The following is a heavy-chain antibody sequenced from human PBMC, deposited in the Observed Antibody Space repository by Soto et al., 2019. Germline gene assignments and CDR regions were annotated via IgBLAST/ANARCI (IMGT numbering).Heavy chain of an antibody. CDR1: GGSISSSNW. CDR2: IYHSGST. CDR3: ARAAMGGSSWPFDY. D-gene: IGHD6-13*01. Sequence: TLSLTCAVSGGSISSSNWWSGVRQPPGKGLEWIGEIYHSGSTNYNPSLKSRVTISVDKSKNQFSLKLSSVTAADTAVYYCARAAMGGSSWPFDYWGQGTLVTVS. J-gene: IGHJ4*02. V-gene: IGHV4-4*02.